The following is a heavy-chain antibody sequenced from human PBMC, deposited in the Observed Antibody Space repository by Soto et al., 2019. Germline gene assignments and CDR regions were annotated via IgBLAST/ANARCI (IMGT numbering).Heavy chain of an antibody. D-gene: IGHD3-16*01. CDR1: GNTFSSYS. Sequence: QVQLVQSGAEVKKPGSSVKVSCKASGNTFSSYSISWVRQAPGQGLEWMGRIIPFLGMVNFAQMFQDRITIXXDXSXXTAYVELSSLRSEDTAVYYCAREGGEMATTGELDYWGQGILVTVSS. J-gene: IGHJ4*02. CDR2: IIPFLGMV. V-gene: IGHV1-69*04. CDR3: AREGGEMATTGELDY.